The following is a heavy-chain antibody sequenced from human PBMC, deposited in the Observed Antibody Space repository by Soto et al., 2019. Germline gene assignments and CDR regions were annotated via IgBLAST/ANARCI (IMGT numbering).Heavy chain of an antibody. Sequence: EVQVLESGGGLVQPGGSLRLSCAASGFTFSSYAMSWVRQAPGQGLEWVSAISGSGSNPYYAASVKGRFTISRDNSKNTLDLQMNSLRAEDTALYYCAKTASMTILDGFDHLGQGTLVNVAS. CDR3: AKTASMTILDGFDH. CDR1: GFTFSSYA. CDR2: ISGSGSNP. V-gene: IGHV3-23*01. J-gene: IGHJ4*02. D-gene: IGHD4-17*01.